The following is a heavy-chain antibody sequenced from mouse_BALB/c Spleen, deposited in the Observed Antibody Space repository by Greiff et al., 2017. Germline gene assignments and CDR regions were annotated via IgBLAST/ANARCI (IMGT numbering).Heavy chain of an antibody. CDR2: IHPSDSET. CDR3: ARERNYYGSGPAWFAY. J-gene: IGHJ3*01. V-gene: IGHV1-61*01. CDR1: GYSFTSYW. Sequence: QVHVKQSGAELVRPGASVKLSCKASGYSFTSYWMNWVKQRPGQGLEWIGMIHPSDSETRLNQKFKDKATLTVDKSSSTAYMQLSSPTSEDSAVYYCARERNYYGSGPAWFAYWGQGTLVTVSA. D-gene: IGHD1-1*01.